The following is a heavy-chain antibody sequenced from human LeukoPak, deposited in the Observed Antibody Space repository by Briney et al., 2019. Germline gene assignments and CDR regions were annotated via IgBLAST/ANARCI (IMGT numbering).Heavy chain of an antibody. CDR1: GGSISSGGYY. Sequence: SETLSLTCTVSGGSISSGGYYWSWIRQPPGKGLEWIGYIYHSGSTYYNPSLKSRVTISVDRSKNQFSLKLSSVTAADTAVYYCAAFSTTGTPFGFDIWGQGTMVTVSS. V-gene: IGHV4-30-2*01. J-gene: IGHJ3*02. CDR3: AAFSTTGTPFGFDI. CDR2: IYHSGST. D-gene: IGHD1-1*01.